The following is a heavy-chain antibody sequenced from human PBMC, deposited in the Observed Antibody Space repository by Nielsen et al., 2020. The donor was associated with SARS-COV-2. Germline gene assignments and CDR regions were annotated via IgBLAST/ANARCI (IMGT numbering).Heavy chain of an antibody. Sequence: GESLKISCAASGFLVSTKYMNWVRQAPGKGLEWVASISTSDTFIYYADSVKGRFTISRDDARDSLYLQMDSLRAEDTAVYYCVRDSGPLYYYMDVWGKGTTVTVSS. J-gene: IGHJ6*03. CDR1: GFLVSTKY. D-gene: IGHD2-15*01. CDR3: VRDSGPLYYYMDV. V-gene: IGHV3-21*01. CDR2: ISTSDTFI.